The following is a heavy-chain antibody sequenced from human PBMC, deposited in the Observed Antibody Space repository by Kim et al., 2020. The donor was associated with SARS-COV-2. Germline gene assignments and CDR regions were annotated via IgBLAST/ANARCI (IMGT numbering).Heavy chain of an antibody. V-gene: IGHV1-18*01. Sequence: ASVKVSYKASGDTFISYGISWVRQAPGQGLEWMGWISAYNGNTNYAQKLQGRVTMTTDTSTSTAYMELRSLRSDDTAVYYCARHGSGWPYFDYWGQGTLVTVSS. CDR1: GDTFISYG. CDR3: ARHGSGWPYFDY. J-gene: IGHJ4*02. CDR2: ISAYNGNT. D-gene: IGHD6-19*01.